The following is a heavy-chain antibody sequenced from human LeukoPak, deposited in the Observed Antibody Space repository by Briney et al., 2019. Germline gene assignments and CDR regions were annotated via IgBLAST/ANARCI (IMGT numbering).Heavy chain of an antibody. Sequence: GESLKISCKGSGYSFTSYWIGWVRQMPGKGLEWMGIIYPGDSDTRYSPSFQGQVTISADKSISTAYLQWSSLKASDTAMYYCARRLFRDGYNYDAFDIWGQGTVVTVSS. CDR3: ARRLFRDGYNYDAFDI. V-gene: IGHV5-51*01. J-gene: IGHJ3*02. D-gene: IGHD5-24*01. CDR2: IYPGDSDT. CDR1: GYSFTSYW.